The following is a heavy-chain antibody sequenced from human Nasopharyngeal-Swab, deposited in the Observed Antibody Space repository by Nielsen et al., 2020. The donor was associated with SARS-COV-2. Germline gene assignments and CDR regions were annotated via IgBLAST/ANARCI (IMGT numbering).Heavy chain of an antibody. D-gene: IGHD4-17*01. J-gene: IGHJ4*02. CDR2: INHSGST. Sequence: WIRQPPGKGLEWIGEINHSGSTNYNPCLKSRVTISVDTSKNQFSLKLSSVTAADTAVYYCASNYGDYAESRARFDYWGQGTLVTVSS. V-gene: IGHV4-34*01. CDR3: ASNYGDYAESRARFDY.